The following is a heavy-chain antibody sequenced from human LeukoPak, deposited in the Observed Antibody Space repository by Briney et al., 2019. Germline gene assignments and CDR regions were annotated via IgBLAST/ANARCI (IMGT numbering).Heavy chain of an antibody. CDR3: SRLSSYFDY. Sequence: GASLQISCKGSGSSFTSYWIGWVRQLPGKGLEWMGIICPGDSDTTYSPSFQGQVTISADKSISTAYLQWSSLKASDTAMYYCSRLSSYFDYWGQGTLVTVSS. CDR2: ICPGDSDT. J-gene: IGHJ4*02. V-gene: IGHV5-51*01. CDR1: GSSFTSYW.